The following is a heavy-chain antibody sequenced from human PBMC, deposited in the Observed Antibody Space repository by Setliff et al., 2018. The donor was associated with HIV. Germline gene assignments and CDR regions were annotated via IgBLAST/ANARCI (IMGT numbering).Heavy chain of an antibody. CDR3: TGDYNSGSHRFDY. CDR2: IYPIGSPDYPSGNT. Sequence: KTSETLSLTCTVSGGSISSYYWSWIRQSPGKGLEWIGYIYPIGSPDYPSGNTVYNPSFRSRVTLSLGTSKNQFSLKLTSVTAADAAVYYCTGDYNSGSHRFDYWGQGTPVTVSS. J-gene: IGHJ4*02. V-gene: IGHV4-4*08. D-gene: IGHD3-10*01. CDR1: GGSISSYY.